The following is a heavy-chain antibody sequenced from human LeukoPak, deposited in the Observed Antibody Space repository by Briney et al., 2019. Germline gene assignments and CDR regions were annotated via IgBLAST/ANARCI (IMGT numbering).Heavy chain of an antibody. CDR3: ARDPYSGAYGDTYYYYMDV. Sequence: GGSLRLSCAASGFTFSSYSMNWVRQAPGKGLEWVSSITSSSSYTFYADSVKGRFTISRDNARNSLYLQMNSLRAEDTAVYYCARDPYSGAYGDTYYYYMDVWGKGTTVTISS. D-gene: IGHD1-26*01. V-gene: IGHV3-21*01. CDR2: ITSSSSYT. J-gene: IGHJ6*03. CDR1: GFTFSSYS.